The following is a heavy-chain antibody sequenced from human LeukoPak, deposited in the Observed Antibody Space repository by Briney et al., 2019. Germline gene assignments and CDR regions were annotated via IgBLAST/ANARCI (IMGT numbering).Heavy chain of an antibody. CDR1: GYTFTSYG. J-gene: IGHJ4*02. V-gene: IGHV1-8*02. Sequence: ASVKVSCKASGYTFTSYGIRWVRQAPGQGLEWMGWMNPNSGNTGYAQKFQGRVTMTRNTSISTAYMELSSLRSEDTAVYYCARAGTFEDYWGQGTLVTVSS. CDR3: ARAGTFEDY. D-gene: IGHD2/OR15-2a*01. CDR2: MNPNSGNT.